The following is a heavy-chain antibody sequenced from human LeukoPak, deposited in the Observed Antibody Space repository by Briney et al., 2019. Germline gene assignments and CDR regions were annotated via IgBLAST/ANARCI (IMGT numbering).Heavy chain of an antibody. J-gene: IGHJ4*02. CDR3: APDRTYCSGGSCHAGALDY. Sequence: ASVKVSCKASGYTFTGYYMHWLRQAPGHALEWMGWINPNSGCTNYAQKFQGRVTMTRDTSISTAYMELSRLRSDVTAVYYCAPDRTYCSGGSCHAGALDYWGQGTLVTVSS. CDR1: GYTFTGYY. D-gene: IGHD2-15*01. CDR2: INPNSGCT. V-gene: IGHV1-2*02.